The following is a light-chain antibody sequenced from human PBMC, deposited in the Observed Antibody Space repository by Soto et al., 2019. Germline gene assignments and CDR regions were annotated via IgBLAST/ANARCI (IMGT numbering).Light chain of an antibody. V-gene: IGKV3-11*01. CDR2: DAS. CDR3: QQRSNCSPA. Sequence: SAVALSLNTKERATLCCRASQSVSSYLAWYQQKPGHAPRLLIYDASTRATGIPARFSGSGSGTDFTLTISILEPKEFSVYDGQQRSNCSPAFGLGTKV. J-gene: IGKJ1*01. CDR1: QSVSSY.